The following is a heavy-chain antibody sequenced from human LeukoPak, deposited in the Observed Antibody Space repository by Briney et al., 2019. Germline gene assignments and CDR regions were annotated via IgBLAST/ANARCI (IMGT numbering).Heavy chain of an antibody. CDR1: GFTFSSYG. J-gene: IGHJ4*02. CDR3: ARDSQAYCSGGSCSMFDY. V-gene: IGHV3-21*01. D-gene: IGHD2-15*01. CDR2: FIRSSSSI. Sequence: GSLSLSCAASGFTFSSYGMSWVRQPPGKGLEWVSSFIRSSSSIYYADAVKGRFTIPRHNAKNSLYLHMNSLRAEDTAVYYCARDSQAYCSGGSCSMFDYWGQGSLVTVSS.